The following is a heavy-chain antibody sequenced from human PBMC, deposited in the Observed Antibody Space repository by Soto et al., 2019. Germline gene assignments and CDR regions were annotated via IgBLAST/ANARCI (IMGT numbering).Heavy chain of an antibody. CDR1: GFTFSSYD. CDR2: IGTAGDT. D-gene: IGHD2-2*01. CDR3: ARSKDYYGMGV. Sequence: GGSLRLSCAASGFTFSSYDMHWVRQATGKGLEWVSAIGTAGDTYYPGSVKGRFTISRENAKNSLYLQMNSLRAGDTAVYYCARSKDYYGMGVWGQGTTVTVSS. J-gene: IGHJ6*02. V-gene: IGHV3-13*01.